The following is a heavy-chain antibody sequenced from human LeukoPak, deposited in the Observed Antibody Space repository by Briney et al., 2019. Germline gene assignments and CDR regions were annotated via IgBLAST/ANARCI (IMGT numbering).Heavy chain of an antibody. V-gene: IGHV1-3*01. CDR2: INAGNGNT. Sequence: ASVKVSCKASGYTFTSYAMHWVRQAPGQSLEWMGWINAGNGNTKYSQKFQGRVTITRDTSASTAYMELSSLRSEDTAVYYCARANVKVAATVYYYYGMDVWGQGTTVTVSS. D-gene: IGHD2-15*01. CDR3: ARANVKVAATVYYYYGMDV. J-gene: IGHJ6*02. CDR1: GYTFTSYA.